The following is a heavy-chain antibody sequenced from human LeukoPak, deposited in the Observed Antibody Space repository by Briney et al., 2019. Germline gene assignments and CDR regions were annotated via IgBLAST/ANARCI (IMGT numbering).Heavy chain of an antibody. Sequence: GGSLRLSCAASGFAFSSYGMSWVRQAPGKGLEWVSAISGSGGSTYYADSVKGRFTISRDNAKNTLYLQMNSLRAEDTAVYYCARDFYGSGTYYHYWGQGTLVTVSS. CDR3: ARDFYGSGTYYHY. CDR1: GFAFSSYG. D-gene: IGHD3-10*01. V-gene: IGHV3-23*01. J-gene: IGHJ4*02. CDR2: ISGSGGST.